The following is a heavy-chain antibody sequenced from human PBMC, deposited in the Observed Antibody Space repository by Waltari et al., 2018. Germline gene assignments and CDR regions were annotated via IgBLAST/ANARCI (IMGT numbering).Heavy chain of an antibody. J-gene: IGHJ4*02. CDR2: IYPGDSDS. D-gene: IGHD3-22*01. V-gene: IGHV5-51*01. CDR3: ARRDSSGFLAY. Sequence: EVQLVQSGAEVKKPGESLKISCKASGYSFTSYWHAWGRQMPGKGLELMGIIYPGDSDSKYSPSFQGQVTISADKSISTAYMKWSSLKASDTAIYYCARRDSSGFLAYWGQGTLVTVSS. CDR1: GYSFTSYW.